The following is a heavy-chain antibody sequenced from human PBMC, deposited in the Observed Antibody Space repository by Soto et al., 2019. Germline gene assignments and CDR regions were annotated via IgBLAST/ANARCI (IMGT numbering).Heavy chain of an antibody. V-gene: IGHV4-34*01. CDR2: VDHRGST. D-gene: IGHD1-7*01. J-gene: IGHJ6*02. CDR1: GESFSGYY. CDR3: ARYEYGNSLYGVDV. Sequence: SETLSLTCVVSGESFSGYYCIFIRHTPWMGLEWIGEVDHRGSTTYNPSLKNRASISIDSSKNLFSLELTSVTAADTALYFCARYEYGNSLYGVDVWGQGTRVTVSS.